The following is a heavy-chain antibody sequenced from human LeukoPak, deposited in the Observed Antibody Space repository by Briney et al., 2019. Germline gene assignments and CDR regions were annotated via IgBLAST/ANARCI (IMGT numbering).Heavy chain of an antibody. D-gene: IGHD3-10*01. J-gene: IGHJ6*02. Sequence: SETLSLTCAVYGGSFSGYYWSWIRQPPGKGLEWIGEINHSGSTNYNPSLKSRVTISVDTSKNQFSLKLSYVTAADTAVYYCARGGGSGSYYKRRPHYYYGMDVWGQGTTVTVSS. CDR1: GGSFSGYY. V-gene: IGHV4-34*01. CDR2: INHSGST. CDR3: ARGGGSGSYYKRRPHYYYGMDV.